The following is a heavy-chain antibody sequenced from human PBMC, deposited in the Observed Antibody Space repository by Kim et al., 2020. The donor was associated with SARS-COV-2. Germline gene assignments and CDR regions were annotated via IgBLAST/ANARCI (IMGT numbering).Heavy chain of an antibody. J-gene: IGHJ4*02. D-gene: IGHD4-17*01. CDR3: AREGWDYGDYRAFDY. CDR2: ISYDGSNK. Sequence: GGSLRLSCAASGFTFSSYAMHWVRQAPGKGLEWVAVISYDGSNKYYADSVKGRFTISRENSKNTLYLQMNSLRAEDTAVYYCAREGWDYGDYRAFDYWGPGTLVTVSS. CDR1: GFTFSSYA. V-gene: IGHV3-30*04.